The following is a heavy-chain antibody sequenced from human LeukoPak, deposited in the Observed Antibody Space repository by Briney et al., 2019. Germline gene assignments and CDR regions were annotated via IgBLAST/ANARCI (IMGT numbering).Heavy chain of an antibody. CDR2: INPESGGT. CDR1: ENIFTGYY. CDR3: ATPPECSTGTCMSS. V-gene: IGHV1-2*06. D-gene: IGHD6-19*01. Sequence: ASVKVSCKASENIFTGYYIHWVRQAPGQGLEWMGRINPESGGTNYAQRFQGRVTLTRDTSTRTAYLELSSLTSDDTAVYYCATPPECSTGTCMSSWGQGTLVTVSS. J-gene: IGHJ5*02.